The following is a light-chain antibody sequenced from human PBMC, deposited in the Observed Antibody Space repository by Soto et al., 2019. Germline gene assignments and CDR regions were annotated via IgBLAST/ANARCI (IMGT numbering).Light chain of an antibody. CDR3: QSYDSSLSAVV. V-gene: IGLV1-40*01. CDR1: SSNIGAGYD. Sequence: QSALTQPPSVSGAPGQRVTFSCTGSSSNIGAGYDVHWYQQLPGTAPKLLIYANSNRPSGVPDRFSGSKSGTSASLAITGLQAEDEADYYCQSYDSSLSAVVFGGGTKLTVL. J-gene: IGLJ2*01. CDR2: ANS.